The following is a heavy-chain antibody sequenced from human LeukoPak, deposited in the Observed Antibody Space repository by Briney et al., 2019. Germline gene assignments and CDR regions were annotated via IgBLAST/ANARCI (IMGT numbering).Heavy chain of an antibody. CDR3: AREEPAGSTDY. D-gene: IGHD1-14*01. CDR1: GFTSSSYP. V-gene: IGHV3-64*01. J-gene: IGHJ4*02. Sequence: GGSLRLSCVASGFTSSSYPMHWVRQAPGKGLEYVSVISGDGSRTYYTNSVKGRFTISRDNSKNTLYLQMGSLRDEDMAVYYCAREEPAGSTDYWGQGTLVTVSS. CDR2: ISGDGSRT.